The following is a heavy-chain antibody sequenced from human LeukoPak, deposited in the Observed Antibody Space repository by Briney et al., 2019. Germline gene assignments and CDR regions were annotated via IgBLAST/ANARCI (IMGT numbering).Heavy chain of an antibody. D-gene: IGHD1-26*01. Sequence: GGSLRLSCAASGFTFSSYWMSWVRQAPGKGLEWVANIKQDGREKYYVDSVKGRFTISRDNAKNSLYLQMNSLRAEDTAVYYCARDPQVGATRMTPQIGGQGTLVTVSS. J-gene: IGHJ4*02. CDR3: ARDPQVGATRMTPQI. CDR2: IKQDGREK. CDR1: GFTFSSYW. V-gene: IGHV3-7*01.